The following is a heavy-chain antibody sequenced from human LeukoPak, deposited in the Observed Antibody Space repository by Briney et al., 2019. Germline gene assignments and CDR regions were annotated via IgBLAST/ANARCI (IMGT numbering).Heavy chain of an antibody. CDR1: GYSFTSYD. CDR3: ARGAPGGYCSGGSCPYFDY. D-gene: IGHD2-15*01. V-gene: IGHV1-8*01. CDR2: MNPNSGNT. J-gene: IGHJ4*02. Sequence: ASVKVSCKASGYSFTSYDINWVRQATGQGLEWMGWMNPNSGNTGYAQKFQGRVTMTSNTSISTVYMEWSSLRSEDTAVYYCARGAPGGYCSGGSCPYFDYWGQGTLVTVSS.